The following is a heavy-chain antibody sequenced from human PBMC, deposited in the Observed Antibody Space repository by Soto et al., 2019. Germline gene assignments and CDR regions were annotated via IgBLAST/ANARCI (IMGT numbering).Heavy chain of an antibody. CDR1: GDSVSSNSAA. CDR3: ARFLVPYDILTGYYPSYYFDY. D-gene: IGHD3-9*01. J-gene: IGHJ4*02. V-gene: IGHV6-1*01. CDR2: TYYRSKWYN. Sequence: SQTLSLSCAISGDSVSSNSAAWNWIRQSRSRGLEWLGRTYYRSKWYNDYAVSVKSRITVNPDTSKNQFSLQLNSVTPEDRAVYYCARFLVPYDILTGYYPSYYFDYWGQGTLVTVSS.